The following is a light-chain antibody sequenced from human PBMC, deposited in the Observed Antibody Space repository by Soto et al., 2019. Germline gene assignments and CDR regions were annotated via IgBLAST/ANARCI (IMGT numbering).Light chain of an antibody. Sequence: EIVMTQSPVTLSVSPGERATLSCRASQSLSSNLAWYQQKRGQAPRLLIYGASTRATGIPARFSGSGSGTEFTLTISSLQSEDFAVYYCQQGHNWPLTFGQGTRLEI. CDR3: QQGHNWPLT. CDR1: QSLSSN. CDR2: GAS. V-gene: IGKV3-15*01. J-gene: IGKJ2*01.